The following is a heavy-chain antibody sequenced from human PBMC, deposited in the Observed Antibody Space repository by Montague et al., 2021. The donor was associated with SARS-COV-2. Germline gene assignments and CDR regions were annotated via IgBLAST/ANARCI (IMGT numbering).Heavy chain of an antibody. CDR1: SGSFSDYY. CDR2: INHSGSI. J-gene: IGHJ2*01. Sequence: SETLSLTCAVYSGSFSDYYWTWIRQPPGKGLEWIGEINHSGSINYNPSLKSRVSISVGTSKNQFSLKLTSVTAADTAVYYCARGAPTITMIVVVFTGAGWYFDLWGRGTLVTVSP. CDR3: ARGAPTITMIVVVFTGAGWYFDL. V-gene: IGHV4-34*01. D-gene: IGHD3-22*01.